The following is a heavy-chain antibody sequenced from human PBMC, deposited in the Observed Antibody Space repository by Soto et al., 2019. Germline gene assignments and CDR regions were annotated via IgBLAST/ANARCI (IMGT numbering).Heavy chain of an antibody. D-gene: IGHD2-15*01. CDR2: IYPGDSDT. CDR3: ARWAYCSGGSCYSHYYYYGMDV. V-gene: IGHV5-51*01. Sequence: PGESLKISCKGSGYSFTSYWIGWVRQMPGKGLEWMGIIYPGDSDTRYSPSFQGQVTISADKSISTAYLQWSSLKASDTAMYYCARWAYCSGGSCYSHYYYYGMDVWGQGTTVTAP. CDR1: GYSFTSYW. J-gene: IGHJ6*02.